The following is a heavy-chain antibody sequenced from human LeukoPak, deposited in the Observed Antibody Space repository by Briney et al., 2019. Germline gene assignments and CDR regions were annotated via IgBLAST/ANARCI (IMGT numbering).Heavy chain of an antibody. Sequence: SGRSLRLSCAASGFTFDDYAMHWVRQAPGKGLEWVSGISWNSGSIGYADSVKGRFTISRDNAKNSLYLQMNSLRAEDTALYYCAKDIESGSYYNNHYRMDVWGQGTTVTVSS. CDR1: GFTFDDYA. CDR2: ISWNSGSI. J-gene: IGHJ6*02. V-gene: IGHV3-9*01. D-gene: IGHD3-10*01. CDR3: AKDIESGSYYNNHYRMDV.